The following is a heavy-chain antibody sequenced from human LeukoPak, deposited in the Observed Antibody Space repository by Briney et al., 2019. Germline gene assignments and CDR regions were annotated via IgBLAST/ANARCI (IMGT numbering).Heavy chain of an antibody. CDR2: TYYRSKWYN. CDR3: ARDFGTTGWHTFDY. Sequence: SQTLSLTCVVSGDSVSSKNGAWNWIRQSPSRCLEWLGRTYYRSKWYNDYAESMEGRMTISQDTSKNQYSLHLNSVTPDDTAVYYCARDFGTTGWHTFDYWGQGTLVTVSS. CDR1: GDSVSSKNGA. D-gene: IGHD6-19*01. V-gene: IGHV6-1*01. J-gene: IGHJ4*02.